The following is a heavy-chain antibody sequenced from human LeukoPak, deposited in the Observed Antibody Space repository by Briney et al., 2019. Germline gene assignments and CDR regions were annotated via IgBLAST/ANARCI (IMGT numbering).Heavy chain of an antibody. V-gene: IGHV5-10-1*01. CDR3: ARQVVVVTARASNWFGP. Sequence: GESLKISCKGSGYSFTSYWISWVRQMPGKGLEWMGRIDPSDSYTNYSPSFQGHVTISADKSISTAYLQWSSLKASDTAMYYCARQVVVVTARASNWFGPWGQGTLVTVSS. D-gene: IGHD2-21*02. CDR2: IDPSDSYT. J-gene: IGHJ5*02. CDR1: GYSFTSYW.